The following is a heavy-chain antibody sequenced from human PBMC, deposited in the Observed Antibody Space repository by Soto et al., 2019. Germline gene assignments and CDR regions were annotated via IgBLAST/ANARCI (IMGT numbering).Heavy chain of an antibody. CDR2: IYYSWST. J-gene: IGHJ4*02. V-gene: IGHV4-31*03. D-gene: IGHD2-15*01. Sequence: SLSRASPVSGGFIGTGGYGWSWIRQHPGKGLEWIGYIYYSWSTYYNPSLKSRVTISVDTSKNQFSLKLSSVTAADTAVYYCARELLGSGGSFARYYFDYWGQGTLVTVSS. CDR3: ARELLGSGGSFARYYFDY. CDR1: GGFIGTGGYG.